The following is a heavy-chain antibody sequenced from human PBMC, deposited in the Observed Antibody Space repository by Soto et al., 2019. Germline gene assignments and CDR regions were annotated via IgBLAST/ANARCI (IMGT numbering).Heavy chain of an antibody. CDR2: ISYDGNNK. Sequence: QVQLVDSGGGVVQPGRSLRLSCVASGFTFSNYAMHWVRQAPGKGLEWVAVISYDGNNKYYSDSVKGRFTISRDKSKNTLYLQMNSLRSEDTAVYYCARVGTLVRGTYYFDSWGQGTLVTVSS. V-gene: IGHV3-30-3*01. D-gene: IGHD3-10*01. J-gene: IGHJ4*02. CDR1: GFTFSNYA. CDR3: ARVGTLVRGTYYFDS.